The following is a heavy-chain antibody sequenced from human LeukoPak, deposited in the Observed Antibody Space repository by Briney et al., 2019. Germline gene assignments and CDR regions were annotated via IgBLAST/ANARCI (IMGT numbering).Heavy chain of an antibody. CDR3: ARDAIDSSGFDFDY. CDR2: ISTSAGTI. D-gene: IGHD3-22*01. V-gene: IGHV3-11*01. J-gene: IGHJ4*02. Sequence: GESLRLSCVASGFTFSDYYMTWIRQAPGKGLEWISYISTSAGTIYYADSVKGRFTISRDNAKNSLYLQMNSLRAEDTAVYYCARDAIDSSGFDFDYWGQGTLVTVSS. CDR1: GFTFSDYY.